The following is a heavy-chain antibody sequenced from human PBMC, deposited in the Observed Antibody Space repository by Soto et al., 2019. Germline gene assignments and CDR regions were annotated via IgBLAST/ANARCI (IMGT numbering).Heavy chain of an antibody. Sequence: QVQLVESGGGVVQPGRSLRLSCAASGFTFSSYGMHWVRQAPGKGLEWVAVISYDGSNKYYADSVKGRFTISRDNSKNTLYLQMNSLRAEDTAVYYCAKEGGYYGSGSYSVGENYYGMDGWGQGTTVTVSS. D-gene: IGHD3-10*01. J-gene: IGHJ6*02. CDR3: AKEGGYYGSGSYSVGENYYGMDG. CDR2: ISYDGSNK. CDR1: GFTFSSYG. V-gene: IGHV3-30*18.